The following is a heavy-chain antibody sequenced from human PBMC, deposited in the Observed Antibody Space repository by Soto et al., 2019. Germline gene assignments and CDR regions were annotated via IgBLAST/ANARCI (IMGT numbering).Heavy chain of an antibody. CDR2: IWYDGSNK. CDR1: GFTFSSYG. V-gene: IGHV3-33*01. CDR3: ARDYRGYSGYDSRDWFDP. Sequence: QVQLMESGGGVVQPGRSLRLSCAASGFTFSSYGMHWVRQAPGKGLEWVAVIWYDGSNKYYADSVKGRFTISRDNSKNTLYLQMNSLRAEDTAVYYCARDYRGYSGYDSRDWFDPWGQGTLVTVSS. J-gene: IGHJ5*02. D-gene: IGHD5-12*01.